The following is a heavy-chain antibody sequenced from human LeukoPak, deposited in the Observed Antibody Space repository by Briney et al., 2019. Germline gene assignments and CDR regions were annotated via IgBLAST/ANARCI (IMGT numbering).Heavy chain of an antibody. CDR2: ISAYNGNT. CDR1: GYTFTSYG. CDR3: AKVVGAFQGHYYGMDV. V-gene: IGHV1-18*01. D-gene: IGHD1-26*01. J-gene: IGHJ6*02. Sequence: ASVKVSCKASGYTFTSYGISWVRQAPGQGLEWMGWISAYNGNTNYAQKLQGRVTMTTDTSTSTAYMELRSLRSDDTAVYYCAKVVGAFQGHYYGMDVWGQGTTVTVSS.